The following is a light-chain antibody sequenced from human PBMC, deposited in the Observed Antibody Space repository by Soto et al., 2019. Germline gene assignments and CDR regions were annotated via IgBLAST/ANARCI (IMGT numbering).Light chain of an antibody. Sequence: EIVLTQSPDTLYVSPGERATLSCRPSQSLSSNVAWYQQRPRQAPRLLIYATSSRASDVPARFSGSGSGTEFTLTIASLQSEDFAFYYCQQYNHWPRMLSFGGGTKVELK. CDR2: ATS. V-gene: IGKV3-15*01. J-gene: IGKJ4*01. CDR3: QQYNHWPRMLS. CDR1: QSLSSN.